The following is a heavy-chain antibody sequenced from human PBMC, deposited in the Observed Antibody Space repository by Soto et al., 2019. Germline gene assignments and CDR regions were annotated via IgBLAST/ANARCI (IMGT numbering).Heavy chain of an antibody. Sequence: QVQLVESGGGVVQPGRSLRLSCAASGFTFSTYGMNWVRQAPGKGLEWVAIIWYDGSLKYYADSMKGRFTISRDNSKNTMYLQMNSLRAEDTAVYYCARVDCTGGSCKPYAHYPMDVWGQGTTVTVSS. V-gene: IGHV3-33*01. D-gene: IGHD2-15*01. CDR2: IWYDGSLK. J-gene: IGHJ6*02. CDR3: ARVDCTGGSCKPYAHYPMDV. CDR1: GFTFSTYG.